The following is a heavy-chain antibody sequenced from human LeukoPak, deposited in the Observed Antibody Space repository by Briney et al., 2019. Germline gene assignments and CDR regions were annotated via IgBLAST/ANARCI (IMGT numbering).Heavy chain of an antibody. CDR3: ARGLVAAGTEY. J-gene: IGHJ4*02. Sequence: PSGTLSLTCAVSGGSISSGNWWSWVRQPPGKGLEWIGQIYHSGSTNYNPSLKSRVTISVEKSKNQFSLNLTSVTAADTAVYYCARGLVAAGTEYWGQGTLVTVSS. D-gene: IGHD6-13*01. CDR1: GGSISSGNW. CDR2: IYHSGST. V-gene: IGHV4-4*02.